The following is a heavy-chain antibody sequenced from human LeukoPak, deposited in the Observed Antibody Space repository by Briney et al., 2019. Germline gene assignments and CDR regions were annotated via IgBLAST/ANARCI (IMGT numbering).Heavy chain of an antibody. D-gene: IGHD4-17*01. CDR1: GGSFSGYY. J-gene: IGHJ6*03. CDR3: ARGGTTVTTYYYYYMDV. CDR2: INHSGST. V-gene: IGHV4-34*01. Sequence: PSETLSLTCAVYGGSFSGYYWSWIRQPPGKGLEWIGEINHSGSTNYNPSLKSRVIISVDTSKNQFSLKLSSVTAADTAVYYCARGGTTVTTYYYYYMDVWGKGTTVTVSS.